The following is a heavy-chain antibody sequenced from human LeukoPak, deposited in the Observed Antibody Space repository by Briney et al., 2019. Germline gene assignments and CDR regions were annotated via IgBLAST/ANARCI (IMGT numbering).Heavy chain of an antibody. CDR1: GDSVSSNSAA. Sequence: SQTLSLTCAISGDSVSSNSAAWNWIRQSPSRGLEWLGRTYYRSKWYNDYAVSVKSRITINPDTSKNQFSLQLNSVTPEDTAVYYCARGSRVEMATIFGPFDYWGQGTLVTVPS. J-gene: IGHJ4*02. V-gene: IGHV6-1*01. D-gene: IGHD5-24*01. CDR2: TYYRSKWYN. CDR3: ARGSRVEMATIFGPFDY.